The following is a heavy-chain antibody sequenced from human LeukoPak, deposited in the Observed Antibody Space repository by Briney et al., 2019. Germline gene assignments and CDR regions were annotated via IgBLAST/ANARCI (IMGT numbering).Heavy chain of an antibody. D-gene: IGHD5-12*01. CDR1: GYSYTGYY. V-gene: IGHV1-2*02. Sequence: ASVKVSCKASGYSYTGYYMHWVRQAPGQGLEWLGWINPDSGGTNYAQKFQGRVTMTRDTSIITAYMELSRLTSADTAVYYCASGYSGYADCYNYYMDFCGEGTTVTVSS. CDR3: ASGYSGYADCYNYYMDF. CDR2: INPDSGGT. J-gene: IGHJ6*03.